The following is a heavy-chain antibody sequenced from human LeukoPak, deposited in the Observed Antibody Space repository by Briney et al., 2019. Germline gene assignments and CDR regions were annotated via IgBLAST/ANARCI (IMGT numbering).Heavy chain of an antibody. D-gene: IGHD1-26*01. V-gene: IGHV4-4*02. CDR1: GGSISSSNW. Sequence: SGTPSLTCAVSGGSISSSNWWSWVRQPPGKGLEWIGEIYHSGSTNYNPSLKSRVTISVDKSKNHFSLNLSSVTAADTAVYYCARHYSGTYAALDYWGQGTLVTVSS. J-gene: IGHJ4*02. CDR3: ARHYSGTYAALDY. CDR2: IYHSGST.